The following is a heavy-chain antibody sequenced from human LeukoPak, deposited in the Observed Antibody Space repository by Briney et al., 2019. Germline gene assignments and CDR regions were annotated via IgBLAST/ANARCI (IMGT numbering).Heavy chain of an antibody. Sequence: ASVKVSCKASGYTFTSYGISWVRQAPGQGLEWMGWISAYNGNTNYAQKLQGRVTMTTDTSTSTAYMELRSLRSDDTAVYYCARNLDCSGYYPDAFDIWGQGTMVTVSS. D-gene: IGHD3-22*01. J-gene: IGHJ3*02. CDR2: ISAYNGNT. CDR3: ARNLDCSGYYPDAFDI. CDR1: GYTFTSYG. V-gene: IGHV1-18*01.